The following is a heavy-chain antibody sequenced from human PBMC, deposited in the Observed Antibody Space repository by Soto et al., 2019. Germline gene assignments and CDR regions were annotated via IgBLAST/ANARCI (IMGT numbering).Heavy chain of an antibody. CDR3: ARLRYCSNTDCGPVGP. Sequence: QVQLQESGPGLVNLSQTLSLTCTVSRAAISNGGYYWSWIRQHPGKGLEWIGYMYYSGSTYYNPSLKSRVTISLDTSKNQFSLKLSSVTAADTAVYYCARLRYCSNTDCGPVGPWGQGILATVSS. D-gene: IGHD2-2*01. J-gene: IGHJ5*02. V-gene: IGHV4-31*03. CDR1: RAAISNGGYY. CDR2: MYYSGST.